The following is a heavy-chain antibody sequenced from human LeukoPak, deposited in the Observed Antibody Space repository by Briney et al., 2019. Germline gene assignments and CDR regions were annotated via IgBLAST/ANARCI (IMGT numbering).Heavy chain of an antibody. J-gene: IGHJ4*02. V-gene: IGHV1-18*01. CDR2: ISAYNGNT. D-gene: IGHD2-15*01. Sequence: ASVKVSCKASGYTFTSYGISWVRQAPGQGLEWMGWISAYNGNTNYAQKLQGRVTMTTDTSTSTAYMELRSLRSDDTAVYYCASEYCSGGSCYYGYWGQGTLVTVSS. CDR3: ASEYCSGGSCYYGY. CDR1: GYTFTSYG.